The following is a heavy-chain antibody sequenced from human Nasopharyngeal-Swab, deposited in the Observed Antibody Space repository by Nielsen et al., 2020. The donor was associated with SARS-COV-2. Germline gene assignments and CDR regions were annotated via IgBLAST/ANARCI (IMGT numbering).Heavy chain of an antibody. CDR2: ISYDGSNK. CDR3: ARAEGYSYGPLIYYYYMDV. Sequence: WIRQPPGKGLEWVAVISYDGSNKYYADSVEGRFTISRDNSKNTLYLQMNSLRAEDTAVYYCARAEGYSYGPLIYYYYMDVWGKGTTVTVSS. J-gene: IGHJ6*03. V-gene: IGHV3-30-3*01. D-gene: IGHD5-18*01.